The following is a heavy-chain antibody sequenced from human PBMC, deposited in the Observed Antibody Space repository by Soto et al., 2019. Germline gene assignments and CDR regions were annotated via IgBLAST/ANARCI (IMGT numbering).Heavy chain of an antibody. CDR1: VYTFTSYG. CDR3: ARDRGYCSSTSCPINTRLSYYYYYMDV. Sequence: ASVKVSCKASVYTFTSYGSSWVRQAPGQGLEWMGWISAYNGNTNYAQKLQGRVTMTTDTSTSTAYMELRSLRSDDTAVYYCARDRGYCSSTSCPINTRLSYYYYYMDVW. CDR2: ISAYNGNT. J-gene: IGHJ6*03. V-gene: IGHV1-18*01. D-gene: IGHD2-2*01.